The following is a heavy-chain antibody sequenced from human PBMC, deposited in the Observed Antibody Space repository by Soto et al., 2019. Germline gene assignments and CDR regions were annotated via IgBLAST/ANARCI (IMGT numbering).Heavy chain of an antibody. CDR1: GVSVNSYG. J-gene: IGHJ4*02. V-gene: IGHV1-69*09. CDR3: ARMKLARLDL. CDR2: ITPNMPLT. Sequence: QVQLLQSGAEVKRPGSWVRISCKASGVSVNSYGFAWVRQAPGQGLEWLGKITPNMPLTNYAQSFQGRVTITAETSTSTSYLELTSLTSEDTAVYYCARMKLARLDLWGQGTLVTVSS.